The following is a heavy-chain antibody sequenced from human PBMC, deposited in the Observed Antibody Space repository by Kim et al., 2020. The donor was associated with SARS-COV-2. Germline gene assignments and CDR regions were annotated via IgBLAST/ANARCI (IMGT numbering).Heavy chain of an antibody. CDR3: AKDRNGYKQPVED. V-gene: IGHV3-23*01. D-gene: IGHD5-12*01. J-gene: IGHJ4*02. Sequence: YYADSGKGRLTIYRDNPKNTLYLQMNNLRVEDTAVYYCAKDRNGYKQPVEDWGQGTLVLVAS.